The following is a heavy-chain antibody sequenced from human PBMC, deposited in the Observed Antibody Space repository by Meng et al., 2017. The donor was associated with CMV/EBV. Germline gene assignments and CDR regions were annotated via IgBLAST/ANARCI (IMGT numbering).Heavy chain of an antibody. CDR3: ATLGILLRFGFDP. CDR1: GVSISGYY. V-gene: IGHV4-34*01. CDR2: INHSGST. J-gene: IGHJ5*02. D-gene: IGHD3-10*01. Sequence: VVAQRGVDGLLEPSQTLALPCSVYGVSISGYYWGWSRQPPGKGLEWIGAINHSGSTNYNPSLKSLVTISVDSSENQFSLKLSSVTAADTAVYYCATLGILLRFGFDPWGQGTLVTVSS.